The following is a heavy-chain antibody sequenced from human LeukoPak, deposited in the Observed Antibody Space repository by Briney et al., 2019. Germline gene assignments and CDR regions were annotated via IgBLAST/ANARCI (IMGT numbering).Heavy chain of an antibody. CDR1: GFTFSSYS. Sequence: GGSLRLSCAACGFTFSSYSMNWVCQAPGKGLEWVSSISSSSSYIYYADSVKGRFTISRDNAKNSLYLQMNSLRAEDTAVYYCARETVYYYDSSGYYYDVSFDYWGQGTLVTVSS. J-gene: IGHJ4*02. CDR3: ARETVYYYDSSGYYYDVSFDY. CDR2: ISSSSSYI. D-gene: IGHD3-22*01. V-gene: IGHV3-21*01.